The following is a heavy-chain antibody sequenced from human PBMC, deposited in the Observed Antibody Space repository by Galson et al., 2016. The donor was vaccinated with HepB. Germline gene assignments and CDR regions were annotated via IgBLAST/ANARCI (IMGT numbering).Heavy chain of an antibody. J-gene: IGHJ2*01. CDR3: ARDGVRDYDSSGYYHYWYFDL. V-gene: IGHV3-48*03. D-gene: IGHD3-22*01. Sequence: SLRLSCAASEFSFSYYEMNWVRQAPGKGLEWVSYISDTGRTTNYADSVKGRFTTSRDNVKKLLYLQMNSLGAEGTAVYYCARDGVRDYDSSGYYHYWYFDLWGRGTLVTVSS. CDR1: EFSFSYYE. CDR2: ISDTGRTT.